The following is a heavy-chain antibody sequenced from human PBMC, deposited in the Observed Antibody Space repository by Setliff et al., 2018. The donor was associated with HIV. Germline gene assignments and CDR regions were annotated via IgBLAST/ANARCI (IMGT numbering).Heavy chain of an antibody. Sequence: HPGGSLRLSCTTSGFIFRDYGLSWVRQAPGKGLEWLGFIRTKGYGGTAEYAASVKGRFSISRDDFKTLAYLQMNSLKSEDTAVYYCTRDRPGVTLIPGGPDYWGQGTLV. J-gene: IGHJ4*02. CDR1: GFIFRDYG. CDR2: IRTKGYGGTA. CDR3: TRDRPGVTLIPGGPDY. V-gene: IGHV3-49*04. D-gene: IGHD3-22*01.